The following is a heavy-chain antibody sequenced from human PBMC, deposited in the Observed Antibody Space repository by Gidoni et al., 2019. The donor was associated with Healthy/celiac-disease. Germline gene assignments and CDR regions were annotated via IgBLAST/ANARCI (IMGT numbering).Heavy chain of an antibody. V-gene: IGHV4-31*03. CDR2: TYDSGST. Sequence: QVQLQESGPGLVKPSQTLSLTCTVSGGSISSGGYYWSWIRQHPGKGLEWIGYTYDSGSTYYNPSLKSRVTISVDTSKNQFSLKLSSVTAADTAVYYCATSARQLGIKMFDYWGQGTLVTVSS. D-gene: IGHD6-13*01. CDR3: ATSARQLGIKMFDY. CDR1: GGSISSGGYY. J-gene: IGHJ4*02.